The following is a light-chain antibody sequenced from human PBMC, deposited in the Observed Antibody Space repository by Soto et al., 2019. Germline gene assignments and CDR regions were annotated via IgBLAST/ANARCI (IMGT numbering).Light chain of an antibody. V-gene: IGKV3-11*01. CDR2: DAS. CDR3: QQYNNWPLT. J-gene: IGKJ4*01. Sequence: EVVLTQSPGTLSLSPGERATLSCRASQNVSSYVAWYQQKPGQSPRLLIYDASKRATGIPARFSGSGSGADFTLTISSLEPEDFAVYYCQQYNNWPLTFGGGTKVEIK. CDR1: QNVSSY.